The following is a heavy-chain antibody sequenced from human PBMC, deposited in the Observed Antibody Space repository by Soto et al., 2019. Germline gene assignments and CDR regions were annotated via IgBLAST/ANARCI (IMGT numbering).Heavy chain of an antibody. CDR3: VGATSGFDY. J-gene: IGHJ4*02. Sequence: QVQLQESGPGLVKPSETLSLTCTVSGGSISSYYWSWIRQPPGKGLEWIGYIYYSGSTNYNPSLKSRVTQSVDTSKNQFSLKLSSVTAADTAVYYCVGATSGFDYWGQGTLVTVSS. V-gene: IGHV4-59*01. CDR2: IYYSGST. CDR1: GGSISSYY. D-gene: IGHD3-10*01.